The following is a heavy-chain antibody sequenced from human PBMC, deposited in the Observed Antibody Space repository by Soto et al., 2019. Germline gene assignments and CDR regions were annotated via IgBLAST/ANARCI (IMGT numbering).Heavy chain of an antibody. J-gene: IGHJ4*02. Sequence: GGSLRLSCAASGFTFSSYSMNWVRQAPGKGLEWVSSISSSSSYIYYADSVKGRFTISRDNAKNSLYLQMNSLRAEDTAVYYCARVDQYYYGLGDYWGQGTLVTVSS. V-gene: IGHV3-21*01. CDR3: ARVDQYYYGLGDY. CDR2: ISSSSSYI. D-gene: IGHD3-10*01. CDR1: GFTFSSYS.